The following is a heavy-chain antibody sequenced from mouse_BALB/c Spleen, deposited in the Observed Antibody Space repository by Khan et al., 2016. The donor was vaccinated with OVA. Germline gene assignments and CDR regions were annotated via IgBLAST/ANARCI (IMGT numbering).Heavy chain of an antibody. CDR2: INPSTDYT. CDR3: ARRGVYGIFAY. D-gene: IGHD2-1*01. CDR1: GYTFTNYW. J-gene: IGHJ3*01. V-gene: IGHV1-7*01. Sequence: VQLVESGAELAKPGASVKMSCKASGYTFTNYWMHWVKQRPGQGLEWIGYINPSTDYTEYTQKFKDKATLTADKSSSTAYMQLSSLTSEDSAVYYCARRGVYGIFAYWGQGTLVTVSA.